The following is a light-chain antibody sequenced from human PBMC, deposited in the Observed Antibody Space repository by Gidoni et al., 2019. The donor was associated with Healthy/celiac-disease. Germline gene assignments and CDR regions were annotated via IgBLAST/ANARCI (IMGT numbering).Light chain of an antibody. CDR2: DAS. V-gene: IGKV1-33*01. CDR1: QDISNY. Sequence: DIQMTQSPSSLSASVGDRVTITCQASQDISNYLNWYQQKPGKAPKLLIYDASNLETGVPSRFSGSGSGTDFTFTIRSLQPEDIATYYCQQYDNLLPLTFGGXTKVEIK. J-gene: IGKJ4*01. CDR3: QQYDNLLPLT.